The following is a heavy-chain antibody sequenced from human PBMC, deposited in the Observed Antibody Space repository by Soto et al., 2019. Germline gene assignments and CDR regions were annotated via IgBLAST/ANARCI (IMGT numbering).Heavy chain of an antibody. V-gene: IGHV4-30-4*01. D-gene: IGHD6-13*01. CDR1: GGSISSGDYY. CDR3: GRNLAAAGREWVCFDP. Sequence: SETLSLTCTVSGGSISSGDYYWSWIRQPPGKGLVWIGYIYYSGSTYYNPSLKSRATISEDTSKNQFPLKLSSVTAADTAVYYCGRNLAAAGREWVCFDPWGQGTLVTVSP. CDR2: IYYSGST. J-gene: IGHJ5*02.